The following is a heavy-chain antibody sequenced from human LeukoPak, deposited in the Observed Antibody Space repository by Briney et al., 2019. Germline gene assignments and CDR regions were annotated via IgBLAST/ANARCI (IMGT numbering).Heavy chain of an antibody. Sequence: PGGSLRLSCVSSGFTFSSYAMSWVRQAPGKGLEWVSAISGSGGSTYYADSVKGRFTISRDNSKNTLYLQMNSLRAEDTAVYYCAKRDVGYSSGWYGENAFDIWGQGTMVTVSS. J-gene: IGHJ3*02. CDR3: AKRDVGYSSGWYGENAFDI. D-gene: IGHD6-19*01. V-gene: IGHV3-23*01. CDR1: GFTFSSYA. CDR2: ISGSGGST.